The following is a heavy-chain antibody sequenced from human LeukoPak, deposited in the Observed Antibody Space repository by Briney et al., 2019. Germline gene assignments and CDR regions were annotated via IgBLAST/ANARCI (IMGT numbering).Heavy chain of an antibody. Sequence: GGSLRLSCAASGFTFSNAWMSWFRQAPGKGLEWVGRIKSKTDGGTTDYAAPVKGRFTISRDDSKNTLYLQMNSLKTEDTAVYYCTTGLHIVATITTDYWGQGTLVTVSS. CDR1: GFTFSNAW. CDR3: TTGLHIVATITTDY. J-gene: IGHJ4*02. D-gene: IGHD5-12*01. CDR2: IKSKTDGGTT. V-gene: IGHV3-15*01.